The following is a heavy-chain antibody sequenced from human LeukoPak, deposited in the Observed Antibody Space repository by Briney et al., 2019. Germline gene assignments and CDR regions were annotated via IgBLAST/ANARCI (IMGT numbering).Heavy chain of an antibody. V-gene: IGHV3-23*01. CDR2: TSGSGGST. Sequence: GGSPRLSCAASGFTFSSYGMSWVRQAPGKGLEWDSGTSGSGGSTYYADSVKGRFTISRDNSKNTLDLQMNSLRAEDTAVYYCAKDLVTTLYMDVWGKGTTVTVSS. CDR1: GFTFSSYG. CDR3: AKDLVTTLYMDV. J-gene: IGHJ6*03. D-gene: IGHD4-17*01.